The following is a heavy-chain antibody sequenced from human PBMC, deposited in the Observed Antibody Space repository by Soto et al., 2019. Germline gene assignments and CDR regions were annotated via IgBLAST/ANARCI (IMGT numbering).Heavy chain of an antibody. Sequence: EVHLSESGGGLVQPGGSLRLSCVDSGFRFSSFAMTWVLQAPGKGPEWLSAISGRGGSTYYAESVNGRCSIYRDNSKTTLLLQVNSLRAEATAGYCCAKYGDDSGVVTCAHLDYWGQGARVSVSS. J-gene: IGHJ4*02. D-gene: IGHD2-2*01. CDR1: GFRFSSFA. CDR2: ISGRGGST. V-gene: IGHV3-23*01. CDR3: AKYGDDSGVVTCAHLDY.